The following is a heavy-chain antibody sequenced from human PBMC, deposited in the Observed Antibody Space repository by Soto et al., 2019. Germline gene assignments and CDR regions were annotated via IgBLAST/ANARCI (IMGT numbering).Heavy chain of an antibody. Sequence: QVQLQESGPGLVKPSQTLSLTCTVSGGSISSGGYYWSWIRQHPGKGLEWIGYIYYSGSTYYNPSLKSRVTISVDTSKNQFSLRLSSVTAADTAVYYCARVCGGDCRHGMDVWGQGTTVTVSS. J-gene: IGHJ6*02. CDR2: IYYSGST. V-gene: IGHV4-31*03. CDR3: ARVCGGDCRHGMDV. CDR1: GGSISSGGYY. D-gene: IGHD2-21*02.